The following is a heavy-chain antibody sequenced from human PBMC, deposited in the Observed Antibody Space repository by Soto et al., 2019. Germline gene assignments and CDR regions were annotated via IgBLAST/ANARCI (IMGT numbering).Heavy chain of an antibody. CDR3: ARGDILTGYYLVDYFYFMDV. CDR1: GYTFTGYY. D-gene: IGHD3-9*01. J-gene: IGHJ6*03. CDR2: ISAYNGNT. Sequence: ASVKVSCKASGYTFTGYYMHWVRQAPGQGLEWMGCISAYNGNTNYAQKLQGRVTMTTDTSTSTAYMELRSLRSDDTAVYYCARGDILTGYYLVDYFYFMDVWGKGTTVTVSS. V-gene: IGHV1-18*04.